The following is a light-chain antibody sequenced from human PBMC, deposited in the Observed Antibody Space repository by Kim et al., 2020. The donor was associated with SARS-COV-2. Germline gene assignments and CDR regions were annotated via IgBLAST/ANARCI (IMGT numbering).Light chain of an antibody. Sequence: SVSPGERATFSCRASQSVRSNLAWYQKKPGQAPRLLIYGASTRATGIPVRFSGSGSGTEFTLTISSLQSEDFAVYYCQQYNNWPLTFGGGTKVEIK. J-gene: IGKJ4*01. CDR3: QQYNNWPLT. CDR1: QSVRSN. CDR2: GAS. V-gene: IGKV3-15*01.